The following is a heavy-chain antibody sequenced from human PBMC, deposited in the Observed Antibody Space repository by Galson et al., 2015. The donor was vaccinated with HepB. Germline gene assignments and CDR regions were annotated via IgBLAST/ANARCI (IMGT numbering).Heavy chain of an antibody. V-gene: IGHV3-21*01. CDR3: TRDTGTGFWSGSPQGFDY. CDR2: ISSSGTYV. J-gene: IGHJ4*01. Sequence: SLRLSCAASGFTFSIHSMNWVRQAPGKGLEWVSSISSSGTYVYYAESVKGRFTISRDNAENSLYLQMNSLRSEDTAIYYCTRDTGTGFWSGSPQGFDYWGQGALVTVSS. D-gene: IGHD1-14*01. CDR1: GFTFSIHS.